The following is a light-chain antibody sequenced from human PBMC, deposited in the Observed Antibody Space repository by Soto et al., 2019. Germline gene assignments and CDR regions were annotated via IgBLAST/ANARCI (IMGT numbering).Light chain of an antibody. CDR3: QQYNSYSPWM. CDR2: DAS. V-gene: IGKV1-5*01. Sequence: DIRMTQSPSSLSASTGDRVTITCRASQSISSWLAWYQQKPGKAPKLLIYDASTLQSGVPSRFSGSGSGTEFTLTISSLQPNDFATYYCQQYNSYSPWMFGQGTKVEIK. CDR1: QSISSW. J-gene: IGKJ1*01.